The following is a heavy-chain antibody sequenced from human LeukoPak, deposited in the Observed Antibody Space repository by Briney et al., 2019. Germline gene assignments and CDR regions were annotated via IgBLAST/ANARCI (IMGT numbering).Heavy chain of an antibody. CDR1: GASIRNGDYY. CDR2: IYDSGST. Sequence: PSETLSLTCTVSGASIRNGDYYRSWIRQPPGKDLEWIGYIYDSGSTYYNPSLKSRITISVDTSENRFSLKLSSVTATDTAVYYCARVTETKYYFDYWGQGTLVTVSS. D-gene: IGHD2-21*02. V-gene: IGHV4-30-4*01. CDR3: ARVTETKYYFDY. J-gene: IGHJ4*02.